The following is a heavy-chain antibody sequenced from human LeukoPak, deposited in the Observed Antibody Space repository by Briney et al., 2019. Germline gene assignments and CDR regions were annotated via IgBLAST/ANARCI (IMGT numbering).Heavy chain of an antibody. CDR2: ISYDGSNK. J-gene: IGHJ4*02. D-gene: IGHD3-10*01. V-gene: IGHV3-30*19. Sequence: GGSLRLSCAASGFTFSSYGMHWVRQAPGKGLEWVAVISYDGSNKYYADSVKGRFTISRDNSKNTLYLQMNSLRAEDTAVYYCARDGAPLGCYGSGSYLAPGPPNFDYWGQGTLVTVSS. CDR1: GFTFSSYG. CDR3: ARDGAPLGCYGSGSYLAPGPPNFDY.